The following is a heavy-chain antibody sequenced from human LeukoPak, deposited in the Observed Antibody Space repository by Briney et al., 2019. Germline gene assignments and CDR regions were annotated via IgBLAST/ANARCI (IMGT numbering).Heavy chain of an antibody. J-gene: IGHJ4*02. CDR3: AREDRRYYFDY. V-gene: IGHV3-23*01. CDR1: GFTFSSYA. Sequence: QPGGSLRLSCAASGFTFSSYAMSWVRQAPGKGLEWGSSISVSGGSTYYADSVNGRVTTSRHNTKNRLYLQMNSMRAEETAVYYSAREDRRYYFDYWGQGTLVTVSS. CDR2: ISVSGGST.